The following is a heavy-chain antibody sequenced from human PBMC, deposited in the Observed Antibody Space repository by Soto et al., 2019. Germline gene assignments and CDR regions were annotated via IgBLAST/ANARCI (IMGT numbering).Heavy chain of an antibody. J-gene: IGHJ5*02. CDR2: INPYSGDT. D-gene: IGHD2-15*01. CDR1: GYTFISFA. V-gene: IGHV1-18*04. Sequence: QVQLMQSGPEVKTPGASVKVSCKASGYTFISFAFSWVRQAPGQGLEWMGWINPYSGDTNYAQKFQGRVTMTTDTATRTAYMEMRSLRSDDTAVYYCARDRGYCSGGRCSSDWFDPWGQGPLVTVSS. CDR3: ARDRGYCSGGRCSSDWFDP.